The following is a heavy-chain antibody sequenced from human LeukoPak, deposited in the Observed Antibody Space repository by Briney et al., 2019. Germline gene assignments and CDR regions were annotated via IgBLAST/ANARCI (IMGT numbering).Heavy chain of an antibody. D-gene: IGHD6-13*01. CDR1: GFTFSSYR. V-gene: IGHV3-30*18. J-gene: IGHJ4*02. CDR2: ISYDGSNK. Sequence: PGGCLRLSCAASGFTFSSYRMHWVRLAPGKGPEWVAVISYDGSNKYYADSVKGRFTISRDNSKNTLYLQMNSLRAEDTAVYYCAKDRFSSSWYSHQFDYWGQGTLVTVSS. CDR3: AKDRFSSSWYSHQFDY.